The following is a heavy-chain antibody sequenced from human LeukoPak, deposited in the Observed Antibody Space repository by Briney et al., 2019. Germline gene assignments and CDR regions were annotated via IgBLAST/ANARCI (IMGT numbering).Heavy chain of an antibody. CDR2: IQYDGSNE. V-gene: IGHV3-30*02. J-gene: IGHJ6*04. Sequence: GGSLRPSCAASRFTFSSYGMHWVRQAPGKGLEWVAYIQYDGSNEQYADSVKGRFSISRDNAKNSLYLQMNSLRAEDTAVYYCAELGVTMIGGVWGKGTTVTISS. CDR3: AELGVTMIGGV. D-gene: IGHD3-10*02. CDR1: RFTFSSYG.